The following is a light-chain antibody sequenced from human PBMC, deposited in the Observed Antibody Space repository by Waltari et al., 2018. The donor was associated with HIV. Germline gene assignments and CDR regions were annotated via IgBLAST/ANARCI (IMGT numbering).Light chain of an antibody. CDR2: AKS. V-gene: IGKV1-NL1*01. CDR1: QGIANS. J-gene: IGKJ2*01. Sequence: DIQVTQSPSSLSASIGERVTITCRASQGIANSLAWYQQKPGKAPKLLVSAKSTLESGVPSRFSGSTSGTDNTLTISGLQPEDSATYYCQQYYSSPHTFGRGTKLEIK. CDR3: QQYYSSPHT.